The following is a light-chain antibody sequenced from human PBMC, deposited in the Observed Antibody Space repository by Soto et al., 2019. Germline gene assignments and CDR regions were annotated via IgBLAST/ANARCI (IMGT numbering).Light chain of an antibody. CDR3: QQRSNWPLT. Sequence: EVVLTQTPCTLSLSPGGRASLSCQASQSVSTFLAWYQQRSGQAPRLLIYGASTRASGIPDRFSGSGSGTDFTLTISRLEPEDFAVYYCQQRSNWPLTFGGGTKVDIK. V-gene: IGKV3D-20*02. J-gene: IGKJ4*01. CDR2: GAS. CDR1: QSVSTF.